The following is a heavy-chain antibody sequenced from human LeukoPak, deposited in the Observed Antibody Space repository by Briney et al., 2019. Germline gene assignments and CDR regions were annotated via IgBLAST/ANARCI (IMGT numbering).Heavy chain of an antibody. Sequence: PGGSLRLSCAASGFTVSSNYMSWVRQGPGKGLEWVALIYNDGGTHYTDSVKGRFTISRDTSRNTLFLQMNSLRVEDSAMYYCVKRLILGDLSIKGAFALWGQGTMVTVAS. J-gene: IGHJ3*01. V-gene: IGHV3-53*01. CDR1: GFTVSSNY. CDR2: IYNDGGT. CDR3: VKRLILGDLSIKGAFAL. D-gene: IGHD3-16*02.